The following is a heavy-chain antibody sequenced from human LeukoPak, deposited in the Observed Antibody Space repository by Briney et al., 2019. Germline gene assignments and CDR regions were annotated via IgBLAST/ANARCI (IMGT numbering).Heavy chain of an antibody. V-gene: IGHV3-7*05. CDR3: ARAGCSGGGCYAALFDY. D-gene: IGHD2-15*01. CDR1: GFIFSSHW. J-gene: IGHJ4*02. Sequence: GGSLRLSCEASGFIFSSHWMSWVRQAPGKGLGWVANINQDGSAKYYVDSVKGRFTISRDNAKNSLYLQMNSLRAEDTAVYYCARAGCSGGGCYAALFDYWGQGTLVTASS. CDR2: INQDGSAK.